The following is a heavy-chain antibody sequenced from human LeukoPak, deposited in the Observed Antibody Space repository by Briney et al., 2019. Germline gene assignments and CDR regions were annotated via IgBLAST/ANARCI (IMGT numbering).Heavy chain of an antibody. CDR1: GFTFSSFG. Sequence: GGSLRLSCAASGFTFSSFGMHWVRQAPGKGLEWVAVIWSDGSKKYYADSVTGRFTISRDNSKNMLYLQMDSLRVEDTALYYCARGGQWSGYSSGWYDYWGQGMLVTVSS. D-gene: IGHD6-19*01. CDR2: IWSDGSKK. CDR3: ARGGQWSGYSSGWYDY. J-gene: IGHJ4*02. V-gene: IGHV3-33*01.